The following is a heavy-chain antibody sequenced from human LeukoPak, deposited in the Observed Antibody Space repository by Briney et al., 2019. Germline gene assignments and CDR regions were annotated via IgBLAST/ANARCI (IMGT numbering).Heavy chain of an antibody. CDR3: ARHLVGTGAFDI. V-gene: IGHV5-51*01. Sequence: GESLKISCQGSGYTFTTYWTAWVRQMPGKGLEWLGIIYPGNSDTRYSPSFQGQVTISVDKSFTTAYLQWSSLKASDTAIYYCARHLVGTGAFDIWGQGTMVTVSS. CDR1: GYTFTTYW. J-gene: IGHJ3*02. D-gene: IGHD1-26*01. CDR2: IYPGNSDT.